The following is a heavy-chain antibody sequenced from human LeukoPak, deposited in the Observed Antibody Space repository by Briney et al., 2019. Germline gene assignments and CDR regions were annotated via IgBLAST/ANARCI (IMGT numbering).Heavy chain of an antibody. V-gene: IGHV1-18*01. D-gene: IGHD5-18*01. Sequence: ASVKVSCKASGYAFSSYGISWVRQAPGQGFEWMGWISTYNHNTNYAQRFQGRVTMTTDTSTSTAYMELRSLRSDDTAVYYCARDERYSLRDYFDYWDQGTLVTVSS. CDR3: ARDERYSLRDYFDY. J-gene: IGHJ4*02. CDR2: ISTYNHNT. CDR1: GYAFSSYG.